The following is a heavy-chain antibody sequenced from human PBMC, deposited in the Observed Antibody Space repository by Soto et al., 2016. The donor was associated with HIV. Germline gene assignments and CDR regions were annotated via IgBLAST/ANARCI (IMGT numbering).Heavy chain of an antibody. CDR1: GFTFSSYT. CDR2: ISSSGSNV. CDR3: ARLGGXSGTNYG. J-gene: IGHJ4*02. D-gene: IGHD1-7*01. Sequence: EVQLVESGGRLVQPGGSLRLSCEVSGFTFSSYTMNWVRQAPGKGLEWVSYISSSGSNVYYADSVKGRFTISRDNSKSSLYLQMDSLRADDTAIYYCARLGGXSGTNYGWGQGTLVTVSS. V-gene: IGHV3-48*03.